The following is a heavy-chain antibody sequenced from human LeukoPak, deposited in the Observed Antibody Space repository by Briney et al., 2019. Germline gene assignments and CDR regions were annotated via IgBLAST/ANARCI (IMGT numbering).Heavy chain of an antibody. J-gene: IGHJ4*02. CDR3: VKDGGRDTAAAYY. CDR2: ILRNSGSI. D-gene: IGHD6-13*01. CDR1: GFTFDEYA. V-gene: IGHV3-9*01. Sequence: PGRSLRLSCAASGFTFDEYALHWVRQAPGKGLEWVSGILRNSGSIGYADSVKGRFTISRDDAKNSLYLQMNSLRAEDTALYYCVKDGGRDTAAAYYWGQGTLVSVSS.